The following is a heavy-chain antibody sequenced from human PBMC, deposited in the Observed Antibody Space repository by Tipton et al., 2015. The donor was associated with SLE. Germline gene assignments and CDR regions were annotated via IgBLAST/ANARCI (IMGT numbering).Heavy chain of an antibody. J-gene: IGHJ6*03. Sequence: SLRLSCAASGFTFSSYEMNWVRQAPGKGLEWVSYISSSGSTIYYADSVKGRFTISRDNAKNSLYLQMDSLRAEDTAVYYCARDPGWGNYYYYYMDVWGKGTTVTVSS. V-gene: IGHV3-48*03. CDR3: ARDPGWGNYYYYYMDV. D-gene: IGHD7-27*01. CDR1: GFTFSSYE. CDR2: ISSSGSTI.